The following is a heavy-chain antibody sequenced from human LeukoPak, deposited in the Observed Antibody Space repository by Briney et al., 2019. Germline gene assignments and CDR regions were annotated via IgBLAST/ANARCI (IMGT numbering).Heavy chain of an antibody. J-gene: IGHJ4*02. CDR1: GYTFTSYG. Sequence: ASVKVSCKASGYTFTSYGISWVRQATGQGLELMGWISAYNGNTNYAQKLQGRVTMTTDTSTSTAYMELRSLRSDDTAVYYCARDAHNYYDSIVDYWGQGTLVTVSS. D-gene: IGHD3-22*01. CDR2: ISAYNGNT. V-gene: IGHV1-18*01. CDR3: ARDAHNYYDSIVDY.